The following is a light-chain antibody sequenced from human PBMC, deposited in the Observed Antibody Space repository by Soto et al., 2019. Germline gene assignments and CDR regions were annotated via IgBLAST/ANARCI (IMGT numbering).Light chain of an antibody. CDR3: QQRSSWPLT. V-gene: IGKV3-11*01. J-gene: IGKJ4*01. Sequence: EIVLTQSPATLSMSPGERATLSCRASQSVYTYLAWYQQKPGQAPRLLIYDASNRATGIPARFSGSGSRTDFTLTIGSLEPEDFAVYYCQQRSSWPLTFGGGTKVEI. CDR1: QSVYTY. CDR2: DAS.